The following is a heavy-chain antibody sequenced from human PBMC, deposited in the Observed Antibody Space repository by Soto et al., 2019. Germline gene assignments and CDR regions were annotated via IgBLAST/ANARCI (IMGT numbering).Heavy chain of an antibody. V-gene: IGHV1-69*06. CDR2: LIPIFGTA. Sequence: QVQLVQSGAEVKKPGSSVKVSCKASGGTFNNYVINWVRQAPGQGLEWMGGLIPIFGTATYAQKFQGRVTITSDKSTTTAHMELNSLTSEDTAVYYCAGRCDSTSCLAHFDYWGQGTLVTVSS. CDR3: AGRCDSTSCLAHFDY. CDR1: GGTFNNYV. J-gene: IGHJ4*02. D-gene: IGHD2-2*01.